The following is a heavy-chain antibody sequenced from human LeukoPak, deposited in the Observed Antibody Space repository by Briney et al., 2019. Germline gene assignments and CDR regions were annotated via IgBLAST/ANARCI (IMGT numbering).Heavy chain of an antibody. CDR1: GFTFSDYY. Sequence: GGSLRLSCAASGFTFSDYYMSWIRQAPGKGLEWVSYISSSGSTIYYADSVKGRFTISRDNAKNSLYLQMNSLRAEDTAVYYCARDHSYYYDSSGYYYFGYWGQGTLVTVSS. J-gene: IGHJ4*02. V-gene: IGHV3-11*04. CDR3: ARDHSYYYDSSGYYYFGY. CDR2: ISSSGSTI. D-gene: IGHD3-22*01.